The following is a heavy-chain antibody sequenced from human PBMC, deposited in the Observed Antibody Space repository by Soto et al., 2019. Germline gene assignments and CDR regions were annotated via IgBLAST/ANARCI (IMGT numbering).Heavy chain of an antibody. CDR2: ISGRGGST. CDR1: GFTFSSYA. CDR3: AKFQFDILTGNYYYYYGMDV. V-gene: IGHV3-23*01. J-gene: IGHJ6*02. D-gene: IGHD3-9*01. Sequence: GGSLRLSCAASGFTFSSYAMSWVRQAPGKGLEWVSAISGRGGSTYYADSVKGRFTISRDNPKNTLYLQMNSLRAEDTAVYYCAKFQFDILTGNYYYYYGMDVWGQGTTVTVSS.